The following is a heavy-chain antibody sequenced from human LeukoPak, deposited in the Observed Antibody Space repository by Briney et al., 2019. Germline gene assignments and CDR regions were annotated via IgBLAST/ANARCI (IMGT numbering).Heavy chain of an antibody. Sequence: PGGSLRLSCAASGFTFSNYWMSWVRQAPGKGLEWVANIKQDGSEKYYVDSVKGRFTISRDNAKNSLYLQMNSLRAEDTALYYCARPTSGSYTNYWGQGTLVTVSS. CDR1: GFTFSNYW. CDR2: IKQDGSEK. D-gene: IGHD1-26*01. V-gene: IGHV3-7*01. CDR3: ARPTSGSYTNY. J-gene: IGHJ4*02.